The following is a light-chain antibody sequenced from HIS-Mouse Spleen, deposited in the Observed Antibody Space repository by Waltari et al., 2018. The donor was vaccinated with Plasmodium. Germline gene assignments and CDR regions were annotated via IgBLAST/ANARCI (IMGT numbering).Light chain of an antibody. CDR3: CSYAGSSTNWV. J-gene: IGLJ3*02. CDR1: SRDVGSYNL. CDR2: EGS. V-gene: IGLV2-23*01. Sequence: QSALTQPASVSGSPGQSITISCTGTSRDVGSYNLVSWYQPHPGKAPKLMIYEGSKRPSGVSKRFSGSKSGNTASLTISGLQAEDEADYYCCSYAGSSTNWVFGGGTKLTVL.